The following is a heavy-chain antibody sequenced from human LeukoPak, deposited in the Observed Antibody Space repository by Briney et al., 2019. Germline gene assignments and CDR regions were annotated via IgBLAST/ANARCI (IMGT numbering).Heavy chain of an antibody. CDR1: GFTFSSYG. Sequence: PGESLRLSCAASGFTFSSYGMHWVRQAPGKGLEWVAFIRYDGSNKYYADSVKGRFTISRDNSKNTLYLQMNSLRAEDTAVYYCAKYGLVVVPAADMAYYYYMDVWGKGTTVTVSS. D-gene: IGHD2-2*01. V-gene: IGHV3-30*02. J-gene: IGHJ6*03. CDR2: IRYDGSNK. CDR3: AKYGLVVVPAADMAYYYYMDV.